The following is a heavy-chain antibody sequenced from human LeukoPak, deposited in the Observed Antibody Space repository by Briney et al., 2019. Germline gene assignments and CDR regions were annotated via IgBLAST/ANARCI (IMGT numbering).Heavy chain of an antibody. Sequence: SETLSLTCAVSGDSIRSTNWWSWVRQPPGKGLEWIGEIHHSGTANYNPSLKSRLTISVDKSKNQFSLKLSSVTAADTAVYFCASFRGALSSNWGNSWFDPWGQGALVTVSS. D-gene: IGHD7-27*01. CDR3: ASFRGALSSNWGNSWFDP. CDR2: IHHSGTA. V-gene: IGHV4-4*02. CDR1: GDSIRSTNW. J-gene: IGHJ5*02.